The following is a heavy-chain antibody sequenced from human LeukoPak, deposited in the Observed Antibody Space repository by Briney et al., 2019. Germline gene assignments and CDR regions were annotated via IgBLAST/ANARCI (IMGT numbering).Heavy chain of an antibody. D-gene: IGHD4-17*01. Sequence: GGSLRLSCAASRFTFSNYGVNWVRQAPGKGPEWLSYISTSGITMYYADSVKGRFTISRDSAKQSLYLDMNGLRVEDTAVYYCARDSYGDYTGGFDFWGQGTPVTVSS. J-gene: IGHJ4*02. CDR1: RFTFSNYG. CDR3: ARDSYGDYTGGFDF. V-gene: IGHV3-48*01. CDR2: ISTSGITM.